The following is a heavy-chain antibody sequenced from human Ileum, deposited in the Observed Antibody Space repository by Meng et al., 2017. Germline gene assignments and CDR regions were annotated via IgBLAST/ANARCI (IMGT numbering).Heavy chain of an antibody. CDR3: ARERGSGGGDLDD. Sequence: QVQLVQSGAEVKKPGASVKVSCKTSGYTFSRYSISWVRQAPGQGLEWMGWISAYIGSKNYAKKFQGRVTMTTDTSTSTAYMELRSLRSDDTAVYYCARERGSGGGDLDDWGQGTLVTVSS. CDR1: GYTFSRYS. J-gene: IGHJ1*01. V-gene: IGHV1-18*01. CDR2: ISAYIGSK. D-gene: IGHD3-16*01.